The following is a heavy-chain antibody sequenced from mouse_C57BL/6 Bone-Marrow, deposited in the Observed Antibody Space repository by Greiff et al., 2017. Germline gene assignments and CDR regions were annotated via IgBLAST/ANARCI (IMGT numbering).Heavy chain of an antibody. CDR1: GFSLTSYG. CDR3: AKGDSSGSWFAY. J-gene: IGHJ3*01. CDR2: IWSGGST. V-gene: IGHV2-4*01. Sequence: VKLMESGPGLVQPSQSLSITCTVSGFSLTSYGVHWVRQPPGKGLEWLGVIWSGGSTDYNAAFISRLSISKDNSKSQVFFKMNSLQADDTAIYYRAKGDSSGSWFAYWGQGTLVTVSA. D-gene: IGHD3-2*02.